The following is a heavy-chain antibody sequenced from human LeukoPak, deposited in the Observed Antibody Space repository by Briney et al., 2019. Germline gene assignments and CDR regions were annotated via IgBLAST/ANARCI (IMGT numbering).Heavy chain of an antibody. V-gene: IGHV5-51*01. J-gene: IGHJ5*02. CDR3: ARENYTGGAGTWFDP. CDR2: IYPGDSDT. D-gene: IGHD3-3*01. CDR1: GYSFTYYW. Sequence: GESLKISCKGSGYSFTYYWIGWVRQMPGKGLEWMGIIYPGDSDTRYSPSLQGQVTISADKSINTAYLQWSSLKASDTAMYYCARENYTGGAGTWFDPWGQGTLVTVSS.